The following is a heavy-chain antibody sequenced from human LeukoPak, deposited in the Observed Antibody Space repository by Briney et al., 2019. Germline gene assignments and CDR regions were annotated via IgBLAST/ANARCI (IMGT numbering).Heavy chain of an antibody. Sequence: GRSLRLSCAASGFSFDDYAMHWVRQTPGKGLEWVSGISWNRDTIGYADSVKGRFTISRDNAKNSLYLQMNSLRGEATALYYCAKDISGTYLAALDYWGQGTLVTVSS. CDR3: AKDISGTYLAALDY. D-gene: IGHD1-26*01. CDR1: GFSFDDYA. J-gene: IGHJ4*02. CDR2: ISWNRDTI. V-gene: IGHV3-9*01.